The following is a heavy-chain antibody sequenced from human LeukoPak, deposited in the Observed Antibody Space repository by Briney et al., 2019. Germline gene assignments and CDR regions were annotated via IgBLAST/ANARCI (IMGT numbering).Heavy chain of an antibody. J-gene: IGHJ4*02. Sequence: GASVKVSCKASGYTFTGYYMHWVRQAPGQGLEWMGWINPNSGGTNYAQKFQGWVTMTRDTSISTAYMELSRLRSDDTAVYYCARDRQGSGSYSSFDYWGQGTLVTVSS. V-gene: IGHV1-2*04. D-gene: IGHD3-10*01. CDR1: GYTFTGYY. CDR3: ARDRQGSGSYSSFDY. CDR2: INPNSGGT.